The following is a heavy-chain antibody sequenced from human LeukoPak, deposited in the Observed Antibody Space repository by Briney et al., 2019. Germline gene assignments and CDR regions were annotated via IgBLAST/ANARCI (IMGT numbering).Heavy chain of an antibody. CDR2: IIPIFGAA. V-gene: IGHV1-69*13. CDR3: ARSRAGGAARWAYYYYYMDV. CDR1: GGTFSSYA. J-gene: IGHJ6*03. Sequence: VKVSCKASGGTFSSYAISWVRQAPGQGLEWMGGIIPIFGAAKYAQKFQGRVTITTDESTSTAYMELSSLRSEDTAVYYCARSRAGGAARWAYYYYYMDVWGKGTTVTVSS. D-gene: IGHD6-19*01.